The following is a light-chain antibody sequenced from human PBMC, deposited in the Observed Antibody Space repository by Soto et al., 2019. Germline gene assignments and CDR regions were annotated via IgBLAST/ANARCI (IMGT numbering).Light chain of an antibody. Sequence: EIVLTQSPATLSLSPGERATLSCRASQSVGTYLVWYQQKPGQAPRLLIYDASKRAIGIPDRFSGSGSGTEFTLTISSLEPGDSAVCYCQQRRAWPRVFGGGTRME. CDR1: QSVGTY. J-gene: IGKJ4*01. CDR3: QQRRAWPRV. CDR2: DAS. V-gene: IGKV3-11*01.